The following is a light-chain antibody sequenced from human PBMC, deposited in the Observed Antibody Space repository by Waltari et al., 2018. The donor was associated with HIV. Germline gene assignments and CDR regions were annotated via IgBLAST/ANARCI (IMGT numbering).Light chain of an antibody. Sequence: EIVLTPSPGTLSLSPGERAAVACRASQSVGSSYLAWYQQKPGQAPRLLIYGASSRATGIPDRFSGSGSGTDFTLTISGLEPEDFAVYYCQQYGSSRSTFGQGTRLEIK. CDR1: QSVGSSY. V-gene: IGKV3-20*01. J-gene: IGKJ5*01. CDR2: GAS. CDR3: QQYGSSRST.